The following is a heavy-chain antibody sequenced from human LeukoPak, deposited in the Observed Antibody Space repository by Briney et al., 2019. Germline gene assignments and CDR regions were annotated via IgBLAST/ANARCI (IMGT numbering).Heavy chain of an antibody. J-gene: IGHJ4*02. V-gene: IGHV5-51*01. CDR2: IYPGDSDT. CDR3: ARLVDTSMARFDY. CDR1: GYSFTNYW. D-gene: IGHD5-18*01. Sequence: PGESLKISCKGSGYSFTNYWIGWVPQMPGKGLEWMGIIYPGDSDTRYSPSFQGQVTISADKSISPAYLQWSSLKASDIAIYYCARLVDTSMARFDYWGQGTPVTVSS.